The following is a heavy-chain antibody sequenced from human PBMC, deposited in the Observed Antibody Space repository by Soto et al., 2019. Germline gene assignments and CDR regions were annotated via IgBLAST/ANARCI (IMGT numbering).Heavy chain of an antibody. Sequence: GGSLRLSCAASGFTFSSYAMSWVRQAPGKGLEWVSVISGSADSTYYADSVEGRFTISRDNSKNTLYLQMNSLRAEDTAVYYCAKDGYCSRTSCPYYFDYWGQGTLVTVSS. CDR2: ISGSADST. V-gene: IGHV3-23*01. J-gene: IGHJ4*02. D-gene: IGHD2-2*03. CDR1: GFTFSSYA. CDR3: AKDGYCSRTSCPYYFDY.